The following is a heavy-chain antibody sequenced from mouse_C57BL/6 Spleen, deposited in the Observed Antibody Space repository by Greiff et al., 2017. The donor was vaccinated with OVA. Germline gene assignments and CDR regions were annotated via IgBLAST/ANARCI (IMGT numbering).Heavy chain of an antibody. V-gene: IGHV1-66*01. Sequence: VKLMESGPELVKPGASVKISCKASGYSFTSYYIHWVKQRPGQGLEWIGWIYPGSGNTKYNEKFKGKATLTADTSSSTAYMQLSSLTSEDSAVYYCAREGDYDDVFAYWGQGTLVTVSA. D-gene: IGHD2-4*01. CDR2: IYPGSGNT. CDR3: AREGDYDDVFAY. CDR1: GYSFTSYY. J-gene: IGHJ3*01.